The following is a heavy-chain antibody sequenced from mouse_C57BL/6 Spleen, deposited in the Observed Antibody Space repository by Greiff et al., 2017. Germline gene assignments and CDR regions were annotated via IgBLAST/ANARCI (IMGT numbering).Heavy chain of an antibody. V-gene: IGHV1-7*01. Sequence: VQLQQSGAELAKPGASVKLSCKASGYTFTSYWMHWVKQRPGQGLEWIGYINPSSGYTKYNQKFKDKATLTADKSSSTAYMLLSSRTYDDVSVDYCARSTTVVATNFDYGGKGTTLTVTS. CDR1: GYTFTSYW. CDR2: INPSSGYT. CDR3: ARSTTVVATNFDY. J-gene: IGHJ2*01. D-gene: IGHD1-1*01.